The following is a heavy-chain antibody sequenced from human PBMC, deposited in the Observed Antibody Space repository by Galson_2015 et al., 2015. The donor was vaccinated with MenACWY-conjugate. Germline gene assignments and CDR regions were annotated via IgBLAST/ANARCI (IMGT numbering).Heavy chain of an antibody. Sequence: QSGAEVKKPEESLKISCKASGYIFTTYWIAWVRQMPGKGLEWMGLISPGDSNTRYSPSFQGQVTIPADKSISTAYLQWSSLKASDTAMYYCARHPPGGRGMDVWGQGTTVTVSS. J-gene: IGHJ6*02. CDR2: ISPGDSNT. CDR3: ARHPPGGRGMDV. D-gene: IGHD1-26*01. V-gene: IGHV5-51*01. CDR1: GYIFTTYW.